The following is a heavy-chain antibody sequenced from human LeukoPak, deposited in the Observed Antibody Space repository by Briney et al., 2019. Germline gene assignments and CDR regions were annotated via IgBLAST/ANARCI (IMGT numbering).Heavy chain of an antibody. CDR2: IRGRTGAT. CDR1: GFTFTTNA. J-gene: IGHJ4*02. Sequence: PGGSLRLSCAASGFTFTTNAMSWVRQAPGKGLEWVSAIRGRTGATYYADSEKGRFTISRDNSKSTLYLQMDSLRAEDTAVYYCAKCGNSGCHLIDYWGQGTLVTVSS. V-gene: IGHV3-23*01. CDR3: AKCGNSGCHLIDY. D-gene: IGHD5-12*01.